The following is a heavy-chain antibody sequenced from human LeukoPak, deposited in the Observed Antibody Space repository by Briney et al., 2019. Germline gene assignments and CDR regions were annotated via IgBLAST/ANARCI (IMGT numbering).Heavy chain of an antibody. J-gene: IGHJ5*02. CDR1: GFTFSDYY. Sequence: MAGGSLRLSCAASGFTFSDYYMSWIRQAPGKGLEWVSYISSSGSTIYYADSVKGRFTISRDNAKNSLYLQMNSLRAEDTAVYYCARDLGRSNWFDPWGQGTLVTVSS. V-gene: IGHV3-11*04. CDR3: ARDLGRSNWFDP. CDR2: ISSSGSTI.